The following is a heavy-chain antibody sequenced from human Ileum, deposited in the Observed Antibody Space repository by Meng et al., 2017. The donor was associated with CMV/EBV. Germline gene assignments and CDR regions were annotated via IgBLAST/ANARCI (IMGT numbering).Heavy chain of an antibody. CDR3: ARVHDCCTTSYYPHNSMGD. CDR2: ISSSGSTI. J-gene: IGHJ6*02. CDR1: GFTFSSYE. D-gene: IGHD2-2*01. Sequence: GGSLRLSCAASGFTFSSYEMNWVRQAPGKGLEWVSYISSSGSTIYYADSVKGRFTITSHNAKNSLYLQMNSLSAKDTAVYYCARVHDCCTTSYYPHNSMGDWGQGTTVTVAS. V-gene: IGHV3-48*03.